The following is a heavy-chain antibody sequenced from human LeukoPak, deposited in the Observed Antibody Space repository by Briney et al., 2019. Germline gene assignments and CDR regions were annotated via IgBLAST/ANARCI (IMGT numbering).Heavy chain of an antibody. CDR2: IYYSGST. CDR3: ARVEVLVVISEGGWFDP. Sequence: PSQTLSLTCTVSGGSISIGDYYWSWIRQPPGKGLQWIGYIYYSGSTYYNPSLKSRVTISVDTSKNQFSLKLSPVTAADTAVYYCARVEVLVVISEGGWFDPWGQGTLVTVSS. CDR1: GGSISIGDYY. J-gene: IGHJ5*02. D-gene: IGHD3-22*01. V-gene: IGHV4-30-4*08.